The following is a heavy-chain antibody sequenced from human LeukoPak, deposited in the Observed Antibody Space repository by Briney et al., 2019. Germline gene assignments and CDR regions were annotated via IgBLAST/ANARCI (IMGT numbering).Heavy chain of an antibody. D-gene: IGHD3-9*01. V-gene: IGHV4-39*07. CDR1: GGSISSSSYY. J-gene: IGHJ4*02. CDR3: ARGGVALRYFDWLEY. Sequence: SETLSLTCTVSGGSISSSSYYWGWIRQPPGKGLEWIGSIYYSGSTYYNPSLKSRVTISVDTSKNQFSLKLSSVTAADTAVYYCARGGVALRYFDWLEYWGQGTLVTVSS. CDR2: IYYSGST.